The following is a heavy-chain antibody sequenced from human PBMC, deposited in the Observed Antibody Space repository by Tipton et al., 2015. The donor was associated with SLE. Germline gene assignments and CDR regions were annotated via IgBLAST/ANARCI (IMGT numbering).Heavy chain of an antibody. J-gene: IGHJ4*02. V-gene: IGHV4-59*01. CDR3: ARVYGSSYSHFDH. CDR1: GGSISSYY. CDR2: IYYSGTT. Sequence: LRLSCTVSGGSISSYYWSWIRQPPGKRLEWIGYIYYSGTTNSNPSLKSRVTISVDTSKNQFSLKLTSVTAADTAVYYCARVYGSSYSHFDHWGQGTLVTVSS. D-gene: IGHD3-22*01.